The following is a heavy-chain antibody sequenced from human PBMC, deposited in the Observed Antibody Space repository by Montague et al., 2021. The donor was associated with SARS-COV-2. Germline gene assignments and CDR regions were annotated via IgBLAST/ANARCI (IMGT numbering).Heavy chain of an antibody. J-gene: IGHJ4*02. CDR3: ARGAPGY. Sequence: SKTLSLTCAVYGGSFSGYWWTWIRQSPGKGLEWIGGINDSGTTKYNPSLKSRVTISVDTSKNQFSLDLTSVTVAYTAVYYCARGAPGYWGQGTLVTVSS. V-gene: IGHV4-34*01. CDR2: INDSGTT. CDR1: GGSFSGYW.